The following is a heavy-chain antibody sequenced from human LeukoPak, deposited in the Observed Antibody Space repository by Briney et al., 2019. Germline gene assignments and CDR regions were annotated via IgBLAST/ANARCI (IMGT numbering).Heavy chain of an antibody. CDR2: ISYDGSNK. V-gene: IGHV3-30*18. J-gene: IGHJ4*02. CDR3: AKSFGIVATIDY. Sequence: SGGSLRLSCAASGFTFSSYGMHWVRQAPGKGLEWVAVISYDGSNKYYADSVKGRFTISRDNSKNTLYLQMNSLRAEDTAVYYCAKSFGIVATIDYWGQGTLVTVSS. D-gene: IGHD5-12*01. CDR1: GFTFSSYG.